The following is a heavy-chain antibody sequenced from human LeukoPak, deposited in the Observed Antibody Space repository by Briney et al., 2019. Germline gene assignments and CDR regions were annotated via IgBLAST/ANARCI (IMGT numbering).Heavy chain of an antibody. V-gene: IGHV3-7*01. CDR2: IKEDGRKK. CDR3: ASGFLDDFWSGHF. CDR1: GFTFSTHW. J-gene: IGHJ4*02. Sequence: PGGSLRLSCEAPGFTFSTHWMSWVRQAPGKGLEWVANIKEDGRKKYYVDAVKGRITRTRDNARKSLYLQMSSLRAEDTAVYYCASGFLDDFWSGHFWGQGTLVTVSS. D-gene: IGHD3-3*01.